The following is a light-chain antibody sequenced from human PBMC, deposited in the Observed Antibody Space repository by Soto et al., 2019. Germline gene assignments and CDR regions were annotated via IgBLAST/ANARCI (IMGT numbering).Light chain of an antibody. V-gene: IGKV1-5*01. CDR1: QSINAW. Sequence: DIGLTQSPSSLSASVVDIVTINCRASQSINAWLAWYQRKPGKAPKLLIYDVSTLASGVPSRFSGSGSGTEFTLTISSLQSEDFAVYYCQQYNKWPRKFGQGTKVDIK. J-gene: IGKJ1*01. CDR3: QQYNKWPRK. CDR2: DVS.